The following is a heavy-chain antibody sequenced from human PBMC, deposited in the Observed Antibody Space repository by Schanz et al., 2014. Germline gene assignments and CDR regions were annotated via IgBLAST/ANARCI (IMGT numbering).Heavy chain of an antibody. V-gene: IGHV4-59*08. Sequence: QVQLQESGPGLVKPSETLSLTCSVSGGSIRTYFWAWIRQPPGKGLEWIGFIYYSGSTNYNPSLKSRVTIPVDMSKNQFPRTRTSVTAADTGVYYCARQYSGWSRFDPWGQGIRVTVSS. CDR3: ARQYSGWSRFDP. D-gene: IGHD6-19*01. CDR1: GGSIRTYF. J-gene: IGHJ5*02. CDR2: IYYSGST.